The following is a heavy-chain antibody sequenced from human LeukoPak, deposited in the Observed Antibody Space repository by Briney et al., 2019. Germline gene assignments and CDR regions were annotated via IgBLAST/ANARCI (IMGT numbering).Heavy chain of an antibody. CDR2: IKPKSSDT. CDR3: ARDSGDSSSSDY. J-gene: IGHJ4*02. CDR1: GYTFTGYY. D-gene: IGHD6-6*01. Sequence: ASVSVSCKCSGYTFTGYYLQWVRQAPGQGVEWVGFIKPKSSDTQYAHKFQGWVTLTRDTSINTAYMELSRLTSDDSAVYYCARDSGDSSSSDYWGQGTLVTVSS. V-gene: IGHV1-2*04.